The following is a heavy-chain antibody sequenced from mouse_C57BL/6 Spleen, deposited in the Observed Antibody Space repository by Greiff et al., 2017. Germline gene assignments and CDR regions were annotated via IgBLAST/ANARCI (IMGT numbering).Heavy chain of an antibody. CDR2: INSDGGST. CDR1: EYEFPSHD. V-gene: IGHV5-2*01. CDR3: ARYGNYAMDY. J-gene: IGHJ4*01. D-gene: IGHD2-1*01. Sequence: EVHLVESGGGLVQPGESLKLSCESNEYEFPSHDMSWVRKTPGKRLELVAAINSDGGSTSYPDTMERRFINSRDNTKKTLYLQMSSLRSEDTALYYCARYGNYAMDYWGQGTSVTVSS.